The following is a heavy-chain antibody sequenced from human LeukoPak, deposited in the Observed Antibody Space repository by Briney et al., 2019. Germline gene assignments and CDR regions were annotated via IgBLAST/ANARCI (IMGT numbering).Heavy chain of an antibody. CDR1: GFTFSAYW. CDR2: VKYDGSTT. J-gene: IGHJ4*02. Sequence: GGSLRLSCAASGFTFSAYWMHWVRQAPGEGLVWVSRVKYDGSTTTYADSVRGRFTISRDSAKNILYLQMNSLRVEDTAVYYCARDLNWLLFDYWGQGTLVTVSS. D-gene: IGHD3-9*01. V-gene: IGHV3-74*01. CDR3: ARDLNWLLFDY.